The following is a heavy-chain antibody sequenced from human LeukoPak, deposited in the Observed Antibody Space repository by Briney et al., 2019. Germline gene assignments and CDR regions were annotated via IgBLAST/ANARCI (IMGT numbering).Heavy chain of an antibody. D-gene: IGHD1-1*01. CDR2: ISSSSTIM. Sequence: GGSLRLSCAASGFTFSSYNINWVRQAPGKGLEWVSFISSSSTIMYYADSVKGRFTISRNNAKNSLYLQMNSLRAEDTAVYYCATLVNYWSFDYWGQGTLVTVSS. CDR1: GFTFSSYN. V-gene: IGHV3-48*04. CDR3: ATLVNYWSFDY. J-gene: IGHJ4*02.